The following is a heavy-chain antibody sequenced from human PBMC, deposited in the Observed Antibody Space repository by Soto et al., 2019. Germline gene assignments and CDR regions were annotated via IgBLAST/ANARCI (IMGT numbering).Heavy chain of an antibody. V-gene: IGHV4-59*01. Sequence: ASDTLSLTCTVSGGSISSYYWSWIRQPPGKGLEWIGYIYYSGSTNYNPSLKSRVTISVDTSKNQFSLKLSSVTAADTAVYYCARVPRRGSAYFDYWGQGTLVTVSS. CDR1: GGSISSYY. D-gene: IGHD2-15*01. CDR2: IYYSGST. J-gene: IGHJ4*02. CDR3: ARVPRRGSAYFDY.